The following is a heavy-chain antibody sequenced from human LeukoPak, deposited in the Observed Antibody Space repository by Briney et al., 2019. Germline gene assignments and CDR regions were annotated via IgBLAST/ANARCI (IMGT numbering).Heavy chain of an antibody. V-gene: IGHV3-15*01. J-gene: IGHJ6*03. CDR1: GFTFSNAW. D-gene: IGHD3-3*01. Sequence: NPGGFLRLSCAASGFTFSNAWMSWVRQAPGKGLEWVGRIKSKTDGGTTDYAAPVKGRFTISRDDSKNTLYLQMNSLKTEDTAVYYCTTDLITIFGVAHYMDVWGKGTTVTVSS. CDR2: IKSKTDGGTT. CDR3: TTDLITIFGVAHYMDV.